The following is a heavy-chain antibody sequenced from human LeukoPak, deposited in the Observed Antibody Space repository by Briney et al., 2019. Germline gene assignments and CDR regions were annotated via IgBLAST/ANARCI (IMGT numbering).Heavy chain of an antibody. CDR3: AVGLGYSSGWSFDY. CDR1: GGSISSYY. D-gene: IGHD6-19*01. Sequence: KPSETLSLTCTVSGGSISSYYWSWIRQPAGKGLEWIGRIYTSGSTNYNPSLKSRVTMSVDTSKNQFSLKLSSVTAADTAVYYCAVGLGYSSGWSFDYWAREPWSPSPQ. V-gene: IGHV4-4*07. J-gene: IGHJ4*02. CDR2: IYTSGST.